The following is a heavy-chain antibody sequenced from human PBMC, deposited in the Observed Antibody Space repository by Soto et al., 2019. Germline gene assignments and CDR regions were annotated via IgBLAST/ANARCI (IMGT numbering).Heavy chain of an antibody. CDR2: ISFDGSGQ. V-gene: IGHV3-30-3*01. J-gene: IGHJ4*02. Sequence: GGSLSLACAVSGFIFRRHPMQWVRQAPGKRLEWVAVISFDGSGQDSADSVKVRFTISRDASKSTVYLQMNSLSPDDTAMYYCARVGPTKRIQLWYYFDHWGQGTRVTVSS. D-gene: IGHD5-18*01. CDR3: ARVGPTKRIQLWYYFDH. CDR1: GFIFRRHP.